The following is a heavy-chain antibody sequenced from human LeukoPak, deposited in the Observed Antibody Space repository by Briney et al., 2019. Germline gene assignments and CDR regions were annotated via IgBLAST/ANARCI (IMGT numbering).Heavy chain of an antibody. D-gene: IGHD3-9*01. CDR3: ARGYYDILTGYYYFDY. V-gene: IGHV1-18*01. CDR2: ISAYNGNT. CDR1: GYTFTSYG. Sequence: GASVKXSCTASGYTFTSYGISWVRQAPGQGLEWMGWISAYNGNTNYAQKLQGRVTMTTDTSTSTAYMELRSLRSDDTAVYYCARGYYDILTGYYYFDYWGQGTLVTVSS. J-gene: IGHJ4*02.